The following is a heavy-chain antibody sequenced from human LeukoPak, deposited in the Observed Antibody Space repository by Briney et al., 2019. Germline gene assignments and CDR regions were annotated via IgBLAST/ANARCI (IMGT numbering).Heavy chain of an antibody. CDR3: AKAGSIRFDY. J-gene: IGHJ4*02. Sequence: GSLSLSCAVSGFTFTNYAMSRVRQAPGKGLACVSGLSGSGNDTYHPDSVTGLFTNTRDNSKSTLWLQMRPLGAEETVVYYNAKAGSIRFDYWGQGTLVTVSS. D-gene: IGHD1-26*01. CDR1: GFTFTNYA. CDR2: LSGSGNDT. V-gene: IGHV3-23*01.